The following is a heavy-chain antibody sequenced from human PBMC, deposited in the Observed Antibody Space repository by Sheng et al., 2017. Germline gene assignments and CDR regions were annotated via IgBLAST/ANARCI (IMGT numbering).Heavy chain of an antibody. J-gene: IGHJ4*02. CDR1: GFTFSSYS. V-gene: IGHV3-21*01. CDR2: ISSSSSYI. Sequence: EVQLVESGGGLVKPGGSLRLSCAASGFTFSSYSMNWVRQAPGKGLEWVSSISSSSSYIYYADSVKGRFTISRDNAKNSLYLQMNSLRAEDTAVYYCARDPSFGVVIISLDYWGQGTLVTVSS. CDR3: ARDPSFGVVIISLDY. D-gene: IGHD3-3*01.